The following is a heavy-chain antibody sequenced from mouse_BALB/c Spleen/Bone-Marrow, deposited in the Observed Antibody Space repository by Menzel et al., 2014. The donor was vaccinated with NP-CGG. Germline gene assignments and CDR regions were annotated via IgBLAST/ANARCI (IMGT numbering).Heavy chain of an antibody. V-gene: IGHV1-54*01. CDR2: INPGSGGT. J-gene: IGHJ4*01. Sequence: QVQLQQSGAELVRPGTSVKVSCKASGYAFTNYLIAWVKQRPGQGLEWIGVINPGSGGTNYPEKVKGKATLTADKSSSPDYMQLSSLTADASAVYCGARWEYAMDVWGQGTSVTVSS. CDR3: ARWEYAMDV. D-gene: IGHD4-1*01. CDR1: GYAFTNYL.